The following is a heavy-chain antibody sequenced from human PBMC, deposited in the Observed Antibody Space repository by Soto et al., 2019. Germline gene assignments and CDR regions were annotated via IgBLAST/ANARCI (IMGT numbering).Heavy chain of an antibody. J-gene: IGHJ3*02. CDR1: GGSISSGDYY. CDR3: ARGLLWDAFDI. D-gene: IGHD2-2*01. Sequence: SETLSLTCTVSGGSISSGDYYLSWIRHPPGKGLEWIGYIYYSWSTYYNPSLKSRVTISVDTSKNQSSLKLSAVTAAETAVYYSARGLLWDAFDIGDQGTMVTVS. V-gene: IGHV4-30-4*02. CDR2: IYYSWST.